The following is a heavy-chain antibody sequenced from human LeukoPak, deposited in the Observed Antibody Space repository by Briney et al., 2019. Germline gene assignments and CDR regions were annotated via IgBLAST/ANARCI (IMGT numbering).Heavy chain of an antibody. J-gene: IGHJ4*02. D-gene: IGHD6-13*01. CDR2: ISYDGSNK. CDR3: ARDRIVAAAGTGPLDY. V-gene: IGHV3-30-3*01. CDR1: GFTFSRYV. Sequence: GGSLRLSCAASGFTFSRYVMHWVRQAPGKGLERVAVISYDGSNKYYADSVKGRFTISRDNSKNTLYLQMNSLRAEDTAVYYCARDRIVAAAGTGPLDYWGQGTLVTVS.